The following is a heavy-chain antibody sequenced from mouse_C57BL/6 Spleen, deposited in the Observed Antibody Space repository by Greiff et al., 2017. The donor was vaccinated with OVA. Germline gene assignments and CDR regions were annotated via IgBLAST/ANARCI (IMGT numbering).Heavy chain of an antibody. CDR3: ARDHGGAMDY. J-gene: IGHJ4*01. CDR1: GFTFSDFY. CDR2: SRNKANDYTT. Sequence: EVQVVESGGGLVQSGRSLRLSCATSGFTFSDFYMEWVRQAPGKGLEWIAASRNKANDYTTEYSASVKGRFIVSRDTSQSILYLQMNALRAEDTAIYYCARDHGGAMDYWGQGTSVTVSS. V-gene: IGHV7-1*01.